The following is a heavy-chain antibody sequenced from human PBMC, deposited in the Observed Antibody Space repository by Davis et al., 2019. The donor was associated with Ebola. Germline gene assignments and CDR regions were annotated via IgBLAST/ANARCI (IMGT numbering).Heavy chain of an antibody. V-gene: IGHV4-34*01. CDR1: GGSISSYY. CDR3: ARGGCSSASCYQWAFDL. Sequence: SETLSLTCTVSGGSISSYYWSWIRQPPGKGLEWIGDINHSGSTNYNPSLKSRLTISVDTSKNQFSLRLNSLTAADTAVYYCARGGCSSASCYQWAFDLWGRGTLVTVSS. D-gene: IGHD2-2*01. CDR2: INHSGST. J-gene: IGHJ2*01.